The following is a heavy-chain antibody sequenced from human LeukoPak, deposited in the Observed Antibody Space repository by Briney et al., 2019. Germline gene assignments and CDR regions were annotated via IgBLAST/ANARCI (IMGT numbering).Heavy chain of an antibody. CDR2: ISNDGSNK. CDR3: AKGRGAFDI. J-gene: IGHJ3*02. D-gene: IGHD3-10*01. V-gene: IGHV3-30*18. Sequence: PGTSLTLSCVASGFTFSSYGMHWVRQAPGKGLEWVAVISNDGSNKYYADSVKGRFTISRDNSKNTLYLQMNSLRAEDTAVYYCAKGRGAFDIWGQGTMVTVSS. CDR1: GFTFSSYG.